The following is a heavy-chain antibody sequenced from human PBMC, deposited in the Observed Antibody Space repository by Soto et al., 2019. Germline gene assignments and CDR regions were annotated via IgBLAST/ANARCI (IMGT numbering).Heavy chain of an antibody. CDR3: AKEREPTYDIGH. CDR2: VSYDGNNK. Sequence: QVQLVESGGGVVQPGRSLRLSCAASGFTFSSYGMHWVRQAPGKGLEWVALVSYDGNNKYYADSVKGRFTISRDNSKNTLSLQMNSLRAEDTAVYYCAKEREPTYDIGHWGQGTLVTVSS. J-gene: IGHJ1*01. CDR1: GFTFSSYG. V-gene: IGHV3-30*18. D-gene: IGHD3-9*01.